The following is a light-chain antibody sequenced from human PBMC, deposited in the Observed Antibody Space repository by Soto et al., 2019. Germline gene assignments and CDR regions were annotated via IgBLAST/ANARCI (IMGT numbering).Light chain of an antibody. J-gene: IGLJ1*01. CDR2: EVN. V-gene: IGLV2-8*01. Sequence: SAMPQAPAASGSPGQSVAISCTGTSSDVGGYNYVSWYQQHPGKAPKLMIYEVNKRPSGVPDRFSGSKSGNTASLTVSGLQAEDEADYYCSSYAGSSNVFGTGTKVTVL. CDR1: SSDVGGYNY. CDR3: SSYAGSSNV.